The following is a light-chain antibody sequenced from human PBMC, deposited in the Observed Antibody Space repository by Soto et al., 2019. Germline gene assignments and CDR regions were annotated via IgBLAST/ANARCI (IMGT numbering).Light chain of an antibody. J-gene: IGKJ1*01. Sequence: VLTQSPGTLSLSPGERATLSCWASQSVSGNYLAWHQQKPGQAPRLLIYAVSRRATGIPDRFSGSGSGTDFTLTISRLEPEDFAVYYCQHYGRSPWTFGQGTKVEIK. CDR3: QHYGRSPWT. CDR2: AVS. CDR1: QSVSGNY. V-gene: IGKV3-20*01.